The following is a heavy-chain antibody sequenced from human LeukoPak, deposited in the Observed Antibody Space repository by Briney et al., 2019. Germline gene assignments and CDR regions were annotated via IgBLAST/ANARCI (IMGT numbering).Heavy chain of an antibody. CDR2: LYYSGST. V-gene: IGHV4-59*01. D-gene: IGHD3-10*01. J-gene: IGHJ5*02. Sequence: KASETLSLTCTVSGGSISGYYWSWIRQPPGKGLEWIGYLYYSGSTNYNPSLKSRVTISVDTSKNQFSLKLSSVTAADTAFYYCARDEDSAYGSGSYLSWGQGTLVTVSS. CDR3: ARDEDSAYGSGSYLS. CDR1: GGSISGYY.